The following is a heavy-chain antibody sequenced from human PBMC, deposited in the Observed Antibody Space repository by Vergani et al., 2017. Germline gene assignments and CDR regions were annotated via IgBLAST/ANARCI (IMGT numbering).Heavy chain of an antibody. V-gene: IGHV1-2*02. Sequence: QVQLVQSGAEVKKPGASVKVSCKASGYTFTGYYMHWVRQAPGQGLEWMGWINPNSGGTNYAQTFQGRVTMTRDTSISTVYMELGRLRSDDTAVYYCARAFRYYYGAGSYPPCYWGQGTLVTVSS. D-gene: IGHD3-10*01. CDR2: INPNSGGT. CDR1: GYTFTGYY. J-gene: IGHJ4*02. CDR3: ARAFRYYYGAGSYPPCY.